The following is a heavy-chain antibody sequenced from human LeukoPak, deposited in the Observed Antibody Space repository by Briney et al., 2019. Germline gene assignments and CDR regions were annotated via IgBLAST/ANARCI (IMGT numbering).Heavy chain of an antibody. CDR3: ARQRRSSSRGPESWFDP. CDR1: GGSMSSYY. V-gene: IGHV4-59*01. D-gene: IGHD6-13*01. CDR2: IYYSGST. Sequence: SETLSLTCTVSGGSMSSYYWSWIRQSPGKGLEWIGYIYYSGSTNYNPSLKSRVTISVDTSKNQFSLKLSSVTAADTAVYYCARQRRSSSRGPESWFDPWGQGTLVTVSS. J-gene: IGHJ5*02.